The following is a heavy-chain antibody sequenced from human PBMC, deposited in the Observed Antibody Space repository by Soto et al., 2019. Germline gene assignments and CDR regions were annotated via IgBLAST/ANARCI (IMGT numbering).Heavy chain of an antibody. Sequence: SETLSVSCAVSGGAIRRYYGSWIRQPPGKGLEWIGYIYYSGSTNYNPSLKSRVTISVDTSKNQFSLKLSSVTAADTAVYYCARSDGRYWGQGTLVTVS. V-gene: IGHV4-59*01. CDR3: ARSDGRY. CDR1: GGAIRRYY. J-gene: IGHJ4*02. CDR2: IYYSGST.